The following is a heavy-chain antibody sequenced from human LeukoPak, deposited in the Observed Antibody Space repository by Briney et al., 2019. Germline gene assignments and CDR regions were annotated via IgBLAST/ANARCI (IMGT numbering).Heavy chain of an antibody. Sequence: ASVKVSCKASGYTFTSYAISWVRQAPGQGLEWMGGIIPIFGTANYAQKFQGRVTITADESTSTAYMELSSLRSEDTAVYYCARDNYYYYMDVWGKGTTVTVSS. CDR1: GYTFTSYA. CDR2: IIPIFGTA. J-gene: IGHJ6*03. V-gene: IGHV1-69*13. CDR3: ARDNYYYYMDV.